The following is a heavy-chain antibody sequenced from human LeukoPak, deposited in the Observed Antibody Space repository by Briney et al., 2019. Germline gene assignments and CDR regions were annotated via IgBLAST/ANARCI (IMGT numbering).Heavy chain of an antibody. CDR2: INHSGST. V-gene: IGHV4-34*01. Sequence: SETLSLTCAVYGGSFSGYYWSWIRQPPGKGLEWIGEINHSGSTKYNPSLKNQVTISVDTSKNQFSLKLSSVTAADTAVYYCARRLGRKFGERFYYYHYLDVWGKGTTVIISS. J-gene: IGHJ6*03. CDR1: GGSFSGYY. D-gene: IGHD3-10*01. CDR3: ARRLGRKFGERFYYYHYLDV.